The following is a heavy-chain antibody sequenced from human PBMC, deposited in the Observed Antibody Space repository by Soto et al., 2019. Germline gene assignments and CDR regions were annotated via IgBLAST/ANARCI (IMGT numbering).Heavy chain of an antibody. J-gene: IGHJ4*02. Sequence: SETLSLTCTVSGGSISSYYWSWIRQPPGKGLEWIGYIYYSGSTNYNPSLKSRVTISVDTSKNQFSLKLSSVTAADTAVYYCARGSGWYLDYFDYWGQGTLVTVSS. CDR2: IYYSGST. CDR3: ARGSGWYLDYFDY. CDR1: GGSISSYY. D-gene: IGHD6-19*01. V-gene: IGHV4-59*08.